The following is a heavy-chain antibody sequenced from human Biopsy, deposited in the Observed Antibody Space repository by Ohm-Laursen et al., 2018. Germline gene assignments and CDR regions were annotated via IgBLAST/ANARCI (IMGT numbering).Heavy chain of an antibody. Sequence: SLRLSCAASGFSFSSYGMHWVRQAPGKGLEWMAVLWNDGTNKYYADSVKGRFTISRDNSKNTLYLQMNSLRAEDTAMYYCARPTNARAGGAPFDIWGQGTMVTVSS. V-gene: IGHV3-33*01. CDR1: GFSFSSYG. CDR2: LWNDGTNK. D-gene: IGHD1-1*01. CDR3: ARPTNARAGGAPFDI. J-gene: IGHJ3*02.